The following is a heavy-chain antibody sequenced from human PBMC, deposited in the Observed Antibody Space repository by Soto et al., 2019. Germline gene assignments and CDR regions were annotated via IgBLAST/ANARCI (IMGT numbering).Heavy chain of an antibody. V-gene: IGHV5-51*01. Sequence: GESLKISCKGSGYSFTSYWIGWVRQMPGKGLEWMGIIYPGDSDTRYSPSFQGQVTISADKSISTAYLQWSSLKASDTAMYYCARHQASSSWYSGWFDPWGQGTLVTVSS. CDR2: IYPGDSDT. CDR3: ARHQASSSWYSGWFDP. CDR1: GYSFTSYW. D-gene: IGHD6-13*01. J-gene: IGHJ5*02.